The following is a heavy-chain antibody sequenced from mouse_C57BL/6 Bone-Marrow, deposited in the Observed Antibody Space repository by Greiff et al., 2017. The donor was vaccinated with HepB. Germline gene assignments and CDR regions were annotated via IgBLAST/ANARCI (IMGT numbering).Heavy chain of an antibody. CDR3: ARWSGNPFAY. CDR2: IHPNSGST. Sequence: QVQLQQPGAELVKPGASVKLSCKASGYTFTSYWMHWVKQRPGQGLEWIGMIHPNSGSTNYNEKFKSKATLTVDKSSSTAYMQLSSPTSEDSAVYYCARWSGNPFAYWGQGTLVTVSA. V-gene: IGHV1-64*01. CDR1: GYTFTSYW. J-gene: IGHJ3*01. D-gene: IGHD1-3*01.